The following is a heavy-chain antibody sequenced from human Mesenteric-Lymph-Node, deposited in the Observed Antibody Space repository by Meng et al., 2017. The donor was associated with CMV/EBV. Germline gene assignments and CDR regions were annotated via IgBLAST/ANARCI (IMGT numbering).Heavy chain of an antibody. D-gene: IGHD1-1*01. CDR2: IYYSGGT. J-gene: IGHJ5*02. CDR1: GGSISSVAYY. CDR3: ARGKLEDGRFDP. V-gene: IGHV4-31*03. Sequence: TVSGGSISSVAYYWNWLRQHPGKGLEWIGYIYYSGGTYYNPSLKGRVTVSVDTSKNQFSLKLSSVTAADTAVYYCARGKLEDGRFDPWGQGTLVTVSS.